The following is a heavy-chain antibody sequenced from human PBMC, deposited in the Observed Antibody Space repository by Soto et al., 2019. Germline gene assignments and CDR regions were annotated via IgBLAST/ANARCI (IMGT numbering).Heavy chain of an antibody. Sequence: SETLSLTCAVYGGSFSGYYWSWIRQPPGEGLDWIGEINHSGSTNYNPSLKSRVTISVDTSKNQFSLKLSSVTAADTAVYYCARVSVEMATIGPYYYYGMDVWGQGTTVTVSS. V-gene: IGHV4-34*01. D-gene: IGHD5-12*01. CDR2: INHSGST. CDR1: GGSFSGYY. CDR3: ARVSVEMATIGPYYYYGMDV. J-gene: IGHJ6*02.